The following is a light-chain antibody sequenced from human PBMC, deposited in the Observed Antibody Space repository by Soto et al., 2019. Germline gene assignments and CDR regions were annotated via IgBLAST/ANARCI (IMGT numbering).Light chain of an antibody. Sequence: EIVLTQSPGTLVLSPGERATLSCRASQSLGSSFLAWYQQKPGQAPRLLIYGASSRATGIPDRFSGSGSGTDFTLTISRLEPEDFAVYFCQQYGSSPPWTFGQGTKVEI. CDR1: QSLGSSF. V-gene: IGKV3-20*01. CDR3: QQYGSSPPWT. J-gene: IGKJ1*01. CDR2: GAS.